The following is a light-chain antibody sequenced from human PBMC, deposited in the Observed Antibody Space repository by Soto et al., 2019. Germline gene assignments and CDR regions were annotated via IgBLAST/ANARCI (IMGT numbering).Light chain of an antibody. CDR2: EVS. CDR3: SSYTSSSTLV. Sequence: QSALTQPASVSGSPGQSITISCTGTSSDVGGYNYVSRYQQHPGKAPKLMIYEVSNRPSGASNRFSGSKSGNTASLTISGLQAEDEADYYCSSYTSSSTLVFGTGTKVTVL. CDR1: SSDVGGYNY. J-gene: IGLJ1*01. V-gene: IGLV2-14*01.